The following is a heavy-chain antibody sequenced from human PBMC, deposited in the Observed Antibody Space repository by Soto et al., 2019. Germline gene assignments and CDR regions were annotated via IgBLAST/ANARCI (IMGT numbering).Heavy chain of an antibody. Sequence: QVQLVQSGVEVKKPGASVKVSCKASGYTFSSYDINWVRQATGQGLEWMGWMNPNSGNTGFAQKFQGRVTMTMNTPTSTACMELNGLSADDTGIYSCARGTQEAGGFRVIVGVLSLYYFDYRGQGGLVTVSS. J-gene: IGHJ4*02. D-gene: IGHD2-21*01. CDR2: MNPNSGNT. CDR1: GYTFSSYD. CDR3: ARGTQEAGGFRVIVGVLSLYYFDY. V-gene: IGHV1-8*01.